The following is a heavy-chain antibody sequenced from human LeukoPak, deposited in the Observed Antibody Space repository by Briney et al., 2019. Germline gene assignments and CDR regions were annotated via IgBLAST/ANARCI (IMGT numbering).Heavy chain of an antibody. V-gene: IGHV3-66*02. D-gene: IGHD4/OR15-4a*01. J-gene: IGHJ6*03. CDR3: ARDRWDYGRYYMDV. Sequence: PGGSLRLSCAASGFTVSSNYMSWVRQPPGKGLEWVSVIYSGGSTYYADSVKGRFTISRDNSKNTLYLQMNSLRAEDTAVYYCARDRWDYGRYYMDVWGKGTTVTVSS. CDR2: IYSGGST. CDR1: GFTVSSNY.